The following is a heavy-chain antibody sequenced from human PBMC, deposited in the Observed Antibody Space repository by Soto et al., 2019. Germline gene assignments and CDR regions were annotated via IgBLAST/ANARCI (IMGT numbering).Heavy chain of an antibody. V-gene: IGHV4-59*01. CDR2: IYYSGST. D-gene: IGHD6-6*01. CDR3: ARGSRSSLVDY. Sequence: SETLSLTCTVSGGSISSYYWSWIRQPPGKGLEWIGYIYYSGSTNYNPSLKSRVTISVDTSKNQFSLKLSSVTAADTAVYYCARGSRSSLVDYWGQGTLVTVSS. CDR1: GGSISSYY. J-gene: IGHJ4*02.